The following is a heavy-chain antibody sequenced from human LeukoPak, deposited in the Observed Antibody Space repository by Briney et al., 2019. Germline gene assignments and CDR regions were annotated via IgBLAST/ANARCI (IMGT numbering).Heavy chain of an antibody. J-gene: IGHJ6*02. CDR2: IKQDGRER. Sequence: GGSLRLSCAASGFTFSNYWMSWVRQTPGKGLEWVANIKQDGRERYYVDSVKGRFTISRDNAKNSLYLQMSSLRAEDTAVYYCARVGGTNYYYYGMDVWGQGTTVTVSS. CDR3: ARVGGTNYYYYGMDV. D-gene: IGHD1-1*01. CDR1: GFTFSNYW. V-gene: IGHV3-7*03.